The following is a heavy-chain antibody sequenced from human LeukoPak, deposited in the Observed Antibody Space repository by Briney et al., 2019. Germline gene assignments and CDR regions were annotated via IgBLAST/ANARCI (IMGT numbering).Heavy chain of an antibody. J-gene: IGHJ4*02. V-gene: IGHV1-58*02. CDR1: GFTFTSSA. CDR2: IVVGSGNT. D-gene: IGHD5-18*01. CDR3: AASGETAMVPFDY. Sequence: ASVKVSCKASGFTFTSSAMQWVRQARGQRLEWIGWIVVGSGNTNYAQKFQERVTITRDMSTSTAYMELSSLRSEDTAVYYCAASGETAMVPFDYWGQGTLVTVSS.